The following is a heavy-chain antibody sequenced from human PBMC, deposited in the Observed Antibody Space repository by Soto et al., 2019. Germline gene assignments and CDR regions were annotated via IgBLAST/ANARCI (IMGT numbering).Heavy chain of an antibody. CDR3: ARGLKKSSSSRILPTETTWFDP. D-gene: IGHD6-6*01. V-gene: IGHV4-34*01. CDR2: IDHSGST. Sequence: QVQLQQWGAGLLKPSETLSLTCAVYGGSFSGYYWSWIRQPPGKGLEWIGEIDHSGSTKYNPSLKSRVIISVDTSKKQFSLKVSSVTVADTAVYYCARGLKKSSSSRILPTETTWFDPWGQGTLVIVSS. CDR1: GGSFSGYY. J-gene: IGHJ5*02.